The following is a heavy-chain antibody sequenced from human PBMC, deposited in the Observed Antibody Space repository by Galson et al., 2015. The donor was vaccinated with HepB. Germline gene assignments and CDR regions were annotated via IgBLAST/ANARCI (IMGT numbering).Heavy chain of an antibody. J-gene: IGHJ4*02. CDR2: INPKSDGT. V-gene: IGHV1-2*02. CDR1: GYTFTDYY. Sequence: SVKVSCKASGYTFTDYYVHWVRQAPGQGLEWMGWINPKSDGTNYAQKFQGRVTITRDTSISTAYMELSRLSSDDTAVYFCARDKEGADYWGQGTLVTVSS. CDR3: ARDKEGADY.